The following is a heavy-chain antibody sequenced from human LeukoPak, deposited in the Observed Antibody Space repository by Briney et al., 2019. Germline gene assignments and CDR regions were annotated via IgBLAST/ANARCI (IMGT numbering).Heavy chain of an antibody. J-gene: IGHJ4*02. Sequence: LGGSLRLSCAASGFTFSSYAMSWVRQAPGKGLEWVSAISGSGGSTYYADSVKGRFTISRDNSKNTLYLQMNSLRAEDTAVYYCAKASAGRDYDSSGYTRDWGQGTLVTVSS. D-gene: IGHD3-22*01. CDR1: GFTFSSYA. CDR2: ISGSGGST. V-gene: IGHV3-23*01. CDR3: AKASAGRDYDSSGYTRD.